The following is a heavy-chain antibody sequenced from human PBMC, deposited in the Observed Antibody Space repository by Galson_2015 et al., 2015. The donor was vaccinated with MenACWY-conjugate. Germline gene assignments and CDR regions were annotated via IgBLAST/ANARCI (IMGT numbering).Heavy chain of an antibody. CDR2: ITGSAGDT. CDR1: GFTFSNYA. CDR3: AKARAGLIRAAASY. V-gene: IGHV3-23*01. D-gene: IGHD2-2*01. J-gene: IGHJ4*02. Sequence: SLRLSCAASGFTFSNYAMSWVRQAPGKGLEWVSGITGSAGDTYYADSVKGRFTISRDNSKNTLYLQMNSLRAEDTAVYYCAKARAGLIRAAASYWGQGTPVTVSS.